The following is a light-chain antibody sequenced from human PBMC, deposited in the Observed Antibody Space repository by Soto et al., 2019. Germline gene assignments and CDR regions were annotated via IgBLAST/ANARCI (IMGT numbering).Light chain of an antibody. CDR3: QQGLSFPIT. Sequence: DIQMTQSPSSVSASVGDTVTITCRASQDVSTWLAWYQQRPGKAPNLLIYAASSLQIGVPSRFSGSGSGTDFTLTIAGLQPEDFATYYCQQGLSFPITFGQGTRLDMK. CDR1: QDVSTW. J-gene: IGKJ5*01. CDR2: AAS. V-gene: IGKV1-12*01.